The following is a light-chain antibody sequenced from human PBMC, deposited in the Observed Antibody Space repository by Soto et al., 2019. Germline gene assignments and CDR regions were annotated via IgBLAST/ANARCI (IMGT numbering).Light chain of an antibody. CDR1: QSVTSN. CDR3: QQYSQWPLT. J-gene: IGKJ4*01. V-gene: IGKV3-15*01. Sequence: VVLTPSPATLSLSPGERATLSWRASQSVTSNLAWYQQKPGQAPRLLMYGVSTRATGIPARFGGSGSATEFTLTISSLQSEDFAVYYCQQYSQWPLTFGGGTKVDIK. CDR2: GVS.